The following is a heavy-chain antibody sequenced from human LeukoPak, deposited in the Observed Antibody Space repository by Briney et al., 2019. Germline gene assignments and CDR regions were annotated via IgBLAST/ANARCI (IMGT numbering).Heavy chain of an antibody. J-gene: IGHJ4*02. V-gene: IGHV4-61*08. CDR3: ARGVITLGYYFDY. CDR2: IYNSGST. CDR1: DGSVSSGGYY. Sequence: SETLSLTCTVSDGSVSSGGYYWSWVRQPPGKGLEWLGYIYNSGSTNYNPSLKSRVTMSVDTPKNQFSLKLSSVTAADTAVYYCARGVITLGYYFDYWGQGTLVTVSS. D-gene: IGHD2-15*01.